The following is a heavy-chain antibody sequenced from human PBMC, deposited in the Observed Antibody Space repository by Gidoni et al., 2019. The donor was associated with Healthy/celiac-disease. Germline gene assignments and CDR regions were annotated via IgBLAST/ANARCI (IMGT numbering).Heavy chain of an antibody. CDR1: GFTFISTL. CDR2: IKQDGSEK. D-gene: IGHD2-2*02. J-gene: IGHJ4*02. Sequence: EVPLVESGGGLVQPGGSLRLSFAASGFTFISTLTSWVRQAPGKGLEWVANIKQDGSEKYYVDSVKGRFTISRDNAKNSLYLQMNSLRAEDTAVYYCARDQVYCSSTSCYILFDYWGQGTLVTVSS. CDR3: ARDQVYCSSTSCYILFDY. V-gene: IGHV3-7*01.